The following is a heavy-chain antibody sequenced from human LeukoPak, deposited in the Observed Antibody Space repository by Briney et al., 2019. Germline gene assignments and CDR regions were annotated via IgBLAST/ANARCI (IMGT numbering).Heavy chain of an antibody. D-gene: IGHD3-22*01. J-gene: IGHJ4*02. Sequence: GGSLRLSCAASGFTFSSYWMSWVRQAPGKGLEWVAFIRYDGINKYYADSVKGRFTISRDNSTNTLYLQMNSLRAEDTAVYYCAKDLAYYYDTSGYYYDGEYYFDYWGQGTLVTVSS. CDR3: AKDLAYYYDTSGYYYDGEYYFDY. CDR2: IRYDGINK. V-gene: IGHV3-30*02. CDR1: GFTFSSYW.